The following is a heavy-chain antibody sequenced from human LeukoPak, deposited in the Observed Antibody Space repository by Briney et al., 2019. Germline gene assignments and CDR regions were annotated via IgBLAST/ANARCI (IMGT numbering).Heavy chain of an antibody. CDR3: ARRRYCSSTNCYGDWFDP. J-gene: IGHJ5*02. V-gene: IGHV3-74*01. CDR2: INSDGNST. CDR1: GFTFSDHW. D-gene: IGHD2-2*01. Sequence: GGSLRLSCAASGFTFSDHWMHWVRQAPGKGLVWVSRINSDGNSTSYADSVKGRFTISRDNAKNTLYLQMNSLRAEDTAVYYCARRRYCSSTNCYGDWFDPWGQGTLVTVSS.